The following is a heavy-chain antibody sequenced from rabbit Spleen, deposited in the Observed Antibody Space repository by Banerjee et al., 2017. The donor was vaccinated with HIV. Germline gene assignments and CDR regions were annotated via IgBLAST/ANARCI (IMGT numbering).Heavy chain of an antibody. CDR3: VRGASGSGYYSL. Sequence: QEQLVESGGGLVQPGGSLKLSCTVSGFDISKYGVTWVRQAPGKGLEWIGYIDPFFGITYYATWVNGRFTISSHNAQNTLYLQLHSLTAADTATYFCVRGASGSGYYSLWGPGTLVTVS. V-gene: IGHV1S47*01. CDR1: GFDISKYG. D-gene: IGHD1-1*01. J-gene: IGHJ4*01. CDR2: IDPFFGIT.